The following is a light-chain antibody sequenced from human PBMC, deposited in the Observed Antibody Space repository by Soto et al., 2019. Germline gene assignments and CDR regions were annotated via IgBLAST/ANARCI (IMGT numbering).Light chain of an antibody. J-gene: IGKJ3*01. CDR3: QQYNNCPT. CDR2: GAS. Sequence: EIVMTQSPATLSVSPGERATLSCRASQSVSINLAWYHQKPGQAPRLLIYGASTRATGIPARFSGSGSGTEFTLTISRLQSEDFAVYYCQQYNNCPTFGPGTKVDIK. CDR1: QSVSIN. V-gene: IGKV3-15*01.